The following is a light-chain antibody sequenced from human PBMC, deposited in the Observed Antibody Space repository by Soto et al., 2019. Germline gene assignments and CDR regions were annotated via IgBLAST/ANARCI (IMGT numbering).Light chain of an antibody. CDR3: SSYTSSSTVV. CDR2: DVS. J-gene: IGLJ2*01. CDR1: SSDVGGYNY. Sequence: QSALTQPASVSGSPGQSITISFTGTSSDVGGYNYVSWYQQHPGKAPKLMIYDVSNRPSGVSDVFSGSKSGNTASLTISGIQAEDEADYYCSSYTSSSTVVFGGGTKLTVL. V-gene: IGLV2-14*01.